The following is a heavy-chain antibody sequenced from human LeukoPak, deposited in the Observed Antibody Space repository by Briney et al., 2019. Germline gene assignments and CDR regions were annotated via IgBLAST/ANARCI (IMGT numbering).Heavy chain of an antibody. D-gene: IGHD3-22*01. J-gene: IGHJ3*02. V-gene: IGHV3-23*01. CDR3: AKGTIVVVRGDAFDI. Sequence: GGSLRLSCAASGFTFSSYGMSWVRQAPGKGLEWVSAISGSGGSTYYADSVKGRFTISRDNSKNTLYLQMNSLRAEDTAVYYCAKGTIVVVRGDAFDIWGQGTMVTVSS. CDR1: GFTFSSYG. CDR2: ISGSGGST.